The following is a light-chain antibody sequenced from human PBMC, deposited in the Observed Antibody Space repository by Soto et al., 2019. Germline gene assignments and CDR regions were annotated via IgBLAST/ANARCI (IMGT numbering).Light chain of an antibody. CDR1: QSIGIS. CDR2: AAS. V-gene: IGKV1-39*01. J-gene: IGKJ4*01. Sequence: DIQMTQSPSSLSASVGDRVTITCRASQSIGISLNWYQQKPGKAPKLLIFAASSLLSGVQSTFSGSGSGTDFTLPISSLQPEDFATYYCQQSDSTPPTFGGGTKVEIK. CDR3: QQSDSTPPT.